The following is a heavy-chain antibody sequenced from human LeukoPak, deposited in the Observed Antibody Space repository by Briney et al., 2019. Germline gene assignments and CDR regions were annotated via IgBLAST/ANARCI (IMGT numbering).Heavy chain of an antibody. V-gene: IGHV1-2*02. J-gene: IGHJ4*02. CDR1: GYTFTGYY. CDR2: INPNSGGT. CDR3: AREAAPARSFDY. Sequence: ASVKVSCKASGYTFTGYYMHWVRQAPGQGLEWMGWINPNSGGTNCAQKFQGRVTMTRDTSISTAYMELSRLRSDDTAAYYCAREAAPARSFDYWGQGTLVTVSS. D-gene: IGHD2-15*01.